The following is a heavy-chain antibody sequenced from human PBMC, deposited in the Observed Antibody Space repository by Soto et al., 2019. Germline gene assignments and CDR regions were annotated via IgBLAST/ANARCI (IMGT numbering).Heavy chain of an antibody. CDR1: GFTFSSYA. CDR3: TRDSVGDPTVTLY. J-gene: IGHJ4*02. D-gene: IGHD4-17*01. CDR2: IRSKAYGGTT. Sequence: GGSLRLSCAASGFTFSSYAMSWVRQAPGKGLEWVGFIRSKAYGGTTEYAASVKGRFTISRDDSKSIAYLQMNSLKTEDTAVYYCTRDSVGDPTVTLYWGQGTLVTVSS. V-gene: IGHV3-49*04.